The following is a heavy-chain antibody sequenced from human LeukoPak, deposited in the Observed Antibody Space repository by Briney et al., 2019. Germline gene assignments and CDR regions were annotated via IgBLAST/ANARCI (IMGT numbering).Heavy chain of an antibody. J-gene: IGHJ6*03. Sequence: SETLSLTCAVYGGSFSSYYWSWIRQPPGKGLEWIGYIYYSGSTNYNPSLKSRVTISVDTSKNQFSLKLSSVTAADTAVYYCARGGYSYGYYYYYYYMDVWGKGTTVTVSS. CDR1: GGSFSSYY. CDR2: IYYSGST. D-gene: IGHD5-18*01. V-gene: IGHV4-59*01. CDR3: ARGGYSYGYYYYYYYMDV.